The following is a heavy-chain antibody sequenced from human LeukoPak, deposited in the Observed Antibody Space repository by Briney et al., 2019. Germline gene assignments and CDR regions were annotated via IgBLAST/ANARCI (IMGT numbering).Heavy chain of an antibody. V-gene: IGHV1-46*01. CDR3: AAADMIFGVIIPPF. CDR1: RDTFSRYY. CDR2: INPSGGSP. Sequence: ASVKVSCKSSRDTFSRYYIHWVRQAPGHGLEYMGVINPSGGSPRYAQKFQGRLTMTRDMSTSTVYMKLSSLRSEDTSIYYCAAADMIFGVIIPPFWGPGTPVTISS. J-gene: IGHJ4*02. D-gene: IGHD3-3*01.